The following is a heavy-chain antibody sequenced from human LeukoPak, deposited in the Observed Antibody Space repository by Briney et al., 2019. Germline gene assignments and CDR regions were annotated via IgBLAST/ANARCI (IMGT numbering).Heavy chain of an antibody. CDR1: GFTFSSYW. D-gene: IGHD2-15*01. CDR2: IKQDGSEK. CDR3: TRDNGYCSGGSCYHYYMDV. J-gene: IGHJ6*03. Sequence: GGSLRLSCAASGFTFSSYWMSWVRQAPGKGLEWVANIKQDGSEKYYVDSVKGRFTISRDNAKNSLYLQMNSLRAEDTAVYYCTRDNGYCSGGSCYHYYMDVWGKGTTVTVSS. V-gene: IGHV3-7*01.